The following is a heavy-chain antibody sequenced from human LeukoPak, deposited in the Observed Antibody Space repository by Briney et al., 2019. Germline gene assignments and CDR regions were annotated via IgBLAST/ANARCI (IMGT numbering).Heavy chain of an antibody. CDR1: GGSISSGGYY. J-gene: IGHJ4*02. D-gene: IGHD5-24*01. CDR3: ARESVATCFDY. CDR2: IYYSGST. Sequence: SQTRSLTCTVSGGSISSGGYYWSWIRQHPGKGLEWIGYIYYSGSTYYNPSLKSRVTISVDTSKNQFSLKLSSVTAADTAVYYCARESVATCFDYWGQGSLVTVSS. V-gene: IGHV4-31*03.